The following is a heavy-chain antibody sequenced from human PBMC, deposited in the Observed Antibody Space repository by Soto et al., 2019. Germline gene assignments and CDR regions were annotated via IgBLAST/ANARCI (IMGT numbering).Heavy chain of an antibody. J-gene: IGHJ4*02. CDR1: GFTFSSYS. V-gene: IGHV3-21*01. D-gene: IGHD2-2*01. CDR2: ISSSGSYI. Sequence: EVQLVESGGGLVKPGGSLRLSCAASGFTFSSYSMNWVRQAPGKGLEWVSSISSSGSYIYYADSVKGRFTISRDNAKNSLHLQMNSLRAEDTAVYYCARGRTSQMCNYWGQGTLVTVSS. CDR3: ARGRTSQMCNY.